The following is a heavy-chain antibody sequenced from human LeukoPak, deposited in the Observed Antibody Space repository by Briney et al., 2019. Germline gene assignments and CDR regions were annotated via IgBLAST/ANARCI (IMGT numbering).Heavy chain of an antibody. CDR1: GFTFSSYG. CDR3: GKEPAELVKGDYYDYMDV. CDR2: IRYDGSNK. J-gene: IGHJ6*03. Sequence: PGGSLRLSCAASGFTFSSYGMHWDRQAPGKGLEWVAFIRYDGSNKYYADSVKGRFTISRDNSKNTLYLQMNSLRAEDTAVYYCGKEPAELVKGDYYDYMDVWGKGTTVTVSS. D-gene: IGHD6-13*01. V-gene: IGHV3-30*02.